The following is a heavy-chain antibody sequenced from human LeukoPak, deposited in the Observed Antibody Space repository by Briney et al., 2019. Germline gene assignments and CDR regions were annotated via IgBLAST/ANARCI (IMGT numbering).Heavy chain of an antibody. CDR1: GFTFSSYA. Sequence: PGGSLRLSCAASGFTFSSYAMHWVRQAPGKGLEWVAVISYDGSNKYYADSVKGRFTISRDNSKNTLYLQMNSLRAEDTAVYHCAKVDMIAFDYWGQGTLVTVSS. V-gene: IGHV3-30-3*01. CDR3: AKVDMIAFDY. D-gene: IGHD3-22*01. J-gene: IGHJ4*02. CDR2: ISYDGSNK.